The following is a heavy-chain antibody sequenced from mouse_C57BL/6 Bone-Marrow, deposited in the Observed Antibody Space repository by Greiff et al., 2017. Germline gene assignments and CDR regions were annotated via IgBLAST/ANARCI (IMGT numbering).Heavy chain of an antibody. Sequence: IQLQQPGAELVMPGASVKLSCKASGYTFTSYWMHWVKQRPGQGLERIGEIDPSDSYTNYNQKFKGKSTLTVDKSSSTAYMQLSSLTSEDSAVYYCARCGYYAMDYWGQGTSVTVSS. CDR2: IDPSDSYT. CDR3: ARCGYYAMDY. J-gene: IGHJ4*01. V-gene: IGHV1-69*01. CDR1: GYTFTSYW.